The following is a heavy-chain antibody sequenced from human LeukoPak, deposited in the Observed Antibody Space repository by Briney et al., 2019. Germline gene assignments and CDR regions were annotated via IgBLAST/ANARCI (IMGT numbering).Heavy chain of an antibody. V-gene: IGHV3-33*01. D-gene: IGHD6-13*01. Sequence: GGSLRLSCAASGFAFNTYAMHWVRQAPGKGLEWVTLIWHDGSHKFYIDSVRGRFTISRDNSKNTVYLQMNGLRAEDTAVYYCARHRLGARGIAAAAVTAAPYYFDYWGQGTLVTVSS. CDR1: GFAFNTYA. CDR3: ARHRLGARGIAAAAVTAAPYYFDY. J-gene: IGHJ4*02. CDR2: IWHDGSHK.